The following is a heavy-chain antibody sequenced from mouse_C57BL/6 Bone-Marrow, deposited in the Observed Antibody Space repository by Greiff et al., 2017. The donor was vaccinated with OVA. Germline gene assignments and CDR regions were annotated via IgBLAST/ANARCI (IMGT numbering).Heavy chain of an antibody. CDR2: IWSGGST. CDR1: GFSLTSYG. V-gene: IGHV2-2*01. Sequence: VQLQESGPGLVQPSQSLSITCTVSGFSLTSYGVHWVRQSPGKGLEWLGVIWSGGSTDYNAAFISRLSISKDNSKSQVFFKMNSLQADDTAIYYCARNSDDGYPLFDYWGQGTTLTVSS. CDR3: ARNSDDGYPLFDY. D-gene: IGHD2-3*01. J-gene: IGHJ2*01.